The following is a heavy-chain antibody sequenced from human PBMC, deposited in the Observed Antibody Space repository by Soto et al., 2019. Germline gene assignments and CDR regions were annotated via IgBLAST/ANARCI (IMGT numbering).Heavy chain of an antibody. CDR1: GYSFTSYW. V-gene: IGHV5-51*01. D-gene: IGHD2-8*01. CDR2: IYPGDSDT. CDR3: ARTYCTNGVCHYYFDY. J-gene: IGHJ4*02. Sequence: PGESLKISCKGSGYSFTSYWIGWVRQMPGKGLEWMGIIYPGDSDTRYSPSFQGQVTISADKSISTAYLQWSSLKASDTAMYYCARTYCTNGVCHYYFDYWGQGTLVTVPQ.